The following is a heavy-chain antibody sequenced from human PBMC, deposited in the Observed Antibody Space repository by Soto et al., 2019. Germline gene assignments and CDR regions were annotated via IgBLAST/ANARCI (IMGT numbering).Heavy chain of an antibody. CDR3: FGKNWFDP. D-gene: IGHD2-15*01. CDR1: GFTFSGSA. J-gene: IGHJ5*02. Sequence: GGSLRLSCAASGFTFSGSAMHWVRQASGKGLEWVGRIRSKANSYATAYAASVKGRFTISRDDSKNTAYLQMNSLKTEDTAVYYCFGKNWFDPWGQGTLVTVSS. V-gene: IGHV3-73*01. CDR2: IRSKANSYAT.